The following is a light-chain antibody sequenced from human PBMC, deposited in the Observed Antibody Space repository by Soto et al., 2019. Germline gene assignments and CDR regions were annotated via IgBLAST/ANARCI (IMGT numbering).Light chain of an antibody. CDR2: TAS. CDR3: EQYDKWPPT. J-gene: IGKJ5*01. Sequence: EIAMTQSPAIVSMSPGDRATLSCRASENVRDSLAWYQQRPGQAPRLLIYTASTRATGIPARFSGSGSGTEFTFTISSLQSEDFAVYYCEQYDKWPPTFGQGTRLDIK. V-gene: IGKV3-15*01. CDR1: ENVRDS.